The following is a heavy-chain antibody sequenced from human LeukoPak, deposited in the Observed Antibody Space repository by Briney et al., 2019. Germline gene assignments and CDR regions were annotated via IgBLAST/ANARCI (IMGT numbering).Heavy chain of an antibody. CDR1: GYTFTSYY. V-gene: IGHV1-46*01. CDR3: ATGSITIFGVVIPDYYYYYGMDV. J-gene: IGHJ6*02. CDR2: INPSGGST. Sequence: GASVKVSCKASGYTFTSYYMHWVRQAPGQGLEWMGIINPSGGSTSYAQKFQGRVTMTEDTSTDTAYMELSSLRSEDTAVYYCATGSITIFGVVIPDYYYYYGMDVWGQGTTVTVSS. D-gene: IGHD3-3*01.